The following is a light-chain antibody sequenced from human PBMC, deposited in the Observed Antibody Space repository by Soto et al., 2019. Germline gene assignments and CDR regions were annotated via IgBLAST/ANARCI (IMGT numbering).Light chain of an antibody. CDR3: QQYDKLPGYT. V-gene: IGKV1-33*01. CDR2: DAS. Sequence: DIQMTQSPSSLSASVGDRATITSQASQDSSNYLNWYQHKSWKAPKLQIYDASNLETGVPSKFNGSGSGTDFTFNISSLQPEDIETWYCQQYDKLPGYTFGQGTKLEIK. CDR1: QDSSNY. J-gene: IGKJ2*01.